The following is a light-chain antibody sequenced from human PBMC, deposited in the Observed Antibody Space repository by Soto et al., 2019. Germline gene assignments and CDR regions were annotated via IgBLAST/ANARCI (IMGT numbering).Light chain of an antibody. CDR2: DNT. CDR3: QSYDSRLTGSYV. CDR1: KSNIGAGFA. V-gene: IGLV1-40*01. Sequence: QTVVTQPPSVSGAPGQRVTISCTGRKSNIGAGFAVHWYQHIPGAAPRLLIYDNTDRPSGVPDRFSASTSGTSASLTINGLQAEDEGDYYCQSYDSRLTGSYVFGPGTKLTVL. J-gene: IGLJ1*01.